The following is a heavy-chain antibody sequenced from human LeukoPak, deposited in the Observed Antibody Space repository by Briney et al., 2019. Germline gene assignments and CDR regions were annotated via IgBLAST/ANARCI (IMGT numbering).Heavy chain of an antibody. CDR2: ISGSGDAT. D-gene: IGHD5-18*01. Sequence: PGGSLRLSCAASGFTFTTYAMIWVRRAPGKGLEWVSGISGSGDATYYADSVKGRFTISRDNAKNSLYLQMNSLRAEDTALYYCAKELRGYSYAPFDYWGQGTLVTVSS. V-gene: IGHV3-23*01. J-gene: IGHJ4*02. CDR3: AKELRGYSYAPFDY. CDR1: GFTFTTYA.